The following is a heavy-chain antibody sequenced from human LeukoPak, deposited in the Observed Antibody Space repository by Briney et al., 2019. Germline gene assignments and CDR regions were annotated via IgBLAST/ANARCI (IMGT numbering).Heavy chain of an antibody. J-gene: IGHJ6*03. V-gene: IGHV4-34*01. D-gene: IGHD6-19*01. CDR2: INHSGST. Sequence: PSETLSLTCAVYGGSFSGYYWSWIRQPPGKGLEWIGEINHSGSTNYNPSLKSRVTISVDTSKNQFSLKLTSVTAADTAVYYCARDETYSSDWQPNHYYYYMDVWGKGTTVTVSS. CDR3: ARDETYSSDWQPNHYYYYMDV. CDR1: GGSFSGYY.